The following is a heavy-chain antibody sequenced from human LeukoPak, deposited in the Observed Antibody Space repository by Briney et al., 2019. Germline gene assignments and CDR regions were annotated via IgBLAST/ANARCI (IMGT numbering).Heavy chain of an antibody. V-gene: IGHV3-74*01. D-gene: IGHD1-1*01. CDR2: INIDGSDI. CDR1: GFTFSSYW. CDR3: ARDLHWNQLGL. Sequence: QSGGSLRLSRAASGFTFSSYWMFWVRQAPGKGLVWVSRINIDGSDITYADSVKGRFTISRDNAKNTLYLQMNSLRAEDTAVYFCARDLHWNQLGLWGQGTLVTVSS. J-gene: IGHJ4*02.